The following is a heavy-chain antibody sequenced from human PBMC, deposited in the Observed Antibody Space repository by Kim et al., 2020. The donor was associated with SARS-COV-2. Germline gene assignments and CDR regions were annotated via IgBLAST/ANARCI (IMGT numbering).Heavy chain of an antibody. CDR3: ARGGAAAADFDY. J-gene: IGHJ4*02. V-gene: IGHV4-34*01. D-gene: IGHD6-13*01. Sequence: YNPTLTSRVTISVDTSKNQFSLKLSSVTAADTAVYYCARGGAAAADFDYWGQGTLVTVSS.